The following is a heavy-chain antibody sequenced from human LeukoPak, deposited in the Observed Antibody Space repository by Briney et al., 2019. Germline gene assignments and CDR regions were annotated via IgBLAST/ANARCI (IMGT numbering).Heavy chain of an antibody. CDR3: AKKGRPDILTGYGDY. CDR2: ISGSGGST. D-gene: IGHD3-9*01. V-gene: IGHV3-23*01. CDR1: GFTFSSYA. Sequence: GGSLRLSCAASGFTFSSYAMSWVRQAPGKGLEGVSAISGSGGSTYYADSVKGRFTISRDNSKNTLYLQMNSLRAEDTAVYYCAKKGRPDILTGYGDYWGQGTLVTVSS. J-gene: IGHJ4*02.